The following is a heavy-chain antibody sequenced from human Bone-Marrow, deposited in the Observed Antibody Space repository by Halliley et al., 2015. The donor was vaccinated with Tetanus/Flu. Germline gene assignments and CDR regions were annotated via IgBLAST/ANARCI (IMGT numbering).Heavy chain of an antibody. V-gene: IGHV3-33*01. CDR2: GSNK. Sequence: GSNKYYADSVKGRFPISRENSKNTLFLQMNSLRAEDTAVYYCARDPLGYCSSARCSSYYFDYGGQGTLVTVSS. CDR3: ARDPLGYCSSARCSSYYFDY. D-gene: IGHD2-2*01. J-gene: IGHJ4*02.